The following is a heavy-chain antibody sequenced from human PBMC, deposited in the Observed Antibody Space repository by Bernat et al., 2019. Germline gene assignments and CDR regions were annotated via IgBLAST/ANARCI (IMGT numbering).Heavy chain of an antibody. CDR2: ISYDGSNK. D-gene: IGHD3-9*01. CDR1: GFTFSSYG. V-gene: IGHV3-30*18. J-gene: IGHJ4*02. Sequence: QVQLVESGGGVVQPGRSLRLSCAASGFTFSSYGMHWVRQAPGKGLEWVAVISYDGSNKYYADSVKGRFIISRDNSKNTLYLQMNSLRAEDTAVYYCANEHYDILGVGPADYWGQGTLVTVSS. CDR3: ANEHYDILGVGPADY.